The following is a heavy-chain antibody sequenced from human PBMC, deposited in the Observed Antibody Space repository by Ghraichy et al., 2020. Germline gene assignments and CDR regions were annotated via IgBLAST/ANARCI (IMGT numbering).Heavy chain of an antibody. V-gene: IGHV3-21*01. Sequence: GGSLRLSCAASGFTFSSYSMNWVRQAPGKGLEWVSSISSSSSYIYYADSVKGRFTISRDNAKNSLYLQMNSLRAEDTAVYYCARDYYDSSGYYKIPLWYWGQGTLVTVSS. D-gene: IGHD3-22*01. CDR3: ARDYYDSSGYYKIPLWY. CDR2: ISSSSSYI. J-gene: IGHJ4*02. CDR1: GFTFSSYS.